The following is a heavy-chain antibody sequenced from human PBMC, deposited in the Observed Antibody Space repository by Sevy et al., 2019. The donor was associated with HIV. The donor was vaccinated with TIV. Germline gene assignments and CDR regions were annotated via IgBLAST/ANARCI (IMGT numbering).Heavy chain of an antibody. J-gene: IGHJ3*02. CDR2: IYFYGET. V-gene: IGHV4-39*01. CDR1: GASIRDSSYY. D-gene: IGHD6-13*01. CDR3: ARSMEQQLDAFDI. Sequence: SETLSLTCTVSGASIRDSSYYWAWIRQPPGKGLEWIGNIYFYGETYYNSSLKSRVTISVDTSKNQFSLSLTSVTAADPATYFCARSMEQQLDAFDIWGQGTMVTVSS.